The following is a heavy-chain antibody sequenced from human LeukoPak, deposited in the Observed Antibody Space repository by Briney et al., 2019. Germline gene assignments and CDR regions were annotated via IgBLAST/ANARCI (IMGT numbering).Heavy chain of an antibody. CDR2: IWYDGSKK. V-gene: IGHV3-33*01. Sequence: GGSLRLSCAASGFIFSNYGMQWVRQAPGKGLEWVAVIWYDGSKKYYVDSVKGRFTISRDDSKNTLYLHMNSLRAEDTAVYYCARDILNGHLGNWGQGTLVTVSS. CDR3: ARDILNGHLGN. D-gene: IGHD3-9*01. CDR1: GFIFSNYG. J-gene: IGHJ4*02.